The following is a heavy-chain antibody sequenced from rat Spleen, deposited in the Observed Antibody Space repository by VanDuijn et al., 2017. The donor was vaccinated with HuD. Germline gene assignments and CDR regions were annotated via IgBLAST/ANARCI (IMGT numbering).Heavy chain of an antibody. CDR1: GFTFSDFD. CDR3: TRGGPYIYTTDFYGVLDV. CDR2: ISTGDDDT. J-gene: IGHJ4*01. D-gene: IGHD1-6*01. Sequence: EVQLVESGGGLVQPGRSLKLSCAASGFTFSDFDMAWVRQAPTKGLEWVASISTGDDDTYYRDSVKGRFTISRDDEESTLYLQMDRRRSEDTATYFCTRGGPYIYTTDFYGVLDVWGQGASVTVSS. V-gene: IGHV5-25*01.